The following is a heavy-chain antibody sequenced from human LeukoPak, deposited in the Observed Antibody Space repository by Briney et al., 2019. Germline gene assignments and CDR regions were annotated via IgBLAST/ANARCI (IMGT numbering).Heavy chain of an antibody. CDR1: GGSISSGGYY. V-gene: IGHV4-61*08. Sequence: SETLSLTCTVSGGSISSGGYYWSWIRQPPGKGLEWIGYIYYSGSTNYNPSLKSRVTISVDTSKNQFSLKLSSVTAADTAVYYCARGGPVPGYYYYYYGMDVWGQGTTVTVSS. CDR3: ARGGPVPGYYYYYYGMDV. D-gene: IGHD2-2*01. CDR2: IYYSGST. J-gene: IGHJ6*02.